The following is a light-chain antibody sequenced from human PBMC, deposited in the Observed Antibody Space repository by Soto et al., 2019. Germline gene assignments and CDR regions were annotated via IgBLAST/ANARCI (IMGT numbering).Light chain of an antibody. CDR3: RQSYSTPYT. CDR2: ATS. Sequence: DIQMTQSPSSLSASVGDRVTITCRASQSIGNYLNWYQQRPGKAPKLLIYATSSLQSGVPSRFSGSGSGTDFTLTISSLQPEDFATYYCRQSYSTPYTFGQGTKLEIK. V-gene: IGKV1-39*01. J-gene: IGKJ2*01. CDR1: QSIGNY.